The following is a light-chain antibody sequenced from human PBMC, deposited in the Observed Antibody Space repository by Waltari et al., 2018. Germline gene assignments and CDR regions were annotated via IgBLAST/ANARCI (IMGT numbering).Light chain of an antibody. CDR2: DAP. Sequence: EIVLTQSPATLSLSPGERATLSCGASQSVSRNYLAWYQQKPGLAPRLLIYDAPFRATGIPDRFSGSGSGTDFTFTISRLEPEDFAVYDCQHDDNFPHTFGQGTKLEIK. J-gene: IGKJ2*01. V-gene: IGKV3D-20*01. CDR3: QHDDNFPHT. CDR1: QSVSRNY.